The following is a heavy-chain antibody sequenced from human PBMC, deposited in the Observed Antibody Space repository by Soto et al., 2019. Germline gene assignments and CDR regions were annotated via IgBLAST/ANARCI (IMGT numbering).Heavy chain of an antibody. D-gene: IGHD3-22*01. CDR1: GGTFSIYA. Sequence: GASVMVPGKDSGGTFSIYAISWLRQAPGQGLEWIGGIIPIFGTANYAQQFQGRVTITADESTRTAYMELSGLRSEDTAVYYCARWHYYASSGYLVSWGEGTLVNVSS. V-gene: IGHV1-69*13. CDR2: IIPIFGTA. J-gene: IGHJ5*02. CDR3: ARWHYYASSGYLVS.